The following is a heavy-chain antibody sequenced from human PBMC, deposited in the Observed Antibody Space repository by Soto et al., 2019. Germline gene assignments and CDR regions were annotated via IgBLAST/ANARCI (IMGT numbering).Heavy chain of an antibody. CDR2: INPSGGST. CDR3: ARAPIYDSSGYESGAFDI. V-gene: IGHV1-46*01. Sequence: GASVKVSCRASGYTFTSYYMHWVRQAPGQGLEWMGIINPSGGSTSYAQKFQGRVTMTRDTSTSTVYMELSSLRSEDTAVYYCARAPIYDSSGYESGAFDIWGQGTMVTVSS. CDR1: GYTFTSYY. D-gene: IGHD3-22*01. J-gene: IGHJ3*02.